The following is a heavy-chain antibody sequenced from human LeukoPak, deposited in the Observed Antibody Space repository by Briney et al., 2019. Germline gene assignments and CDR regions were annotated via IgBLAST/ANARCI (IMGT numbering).Heavy chain of an antibody. CDR2: INPSGGST. CDR1: GYTFTSYY. D-gene: IGHD1-26*01. Sequence: ASVKVSCKASGYTFTSYYMHWVRQAPGQGLEWMGIINPSGGSTSYAQQFQGRVTVTRDTSTSTDYMELSSLRSEDTAVYYCARDGGRFSADHWGQGALVSVSS. CDR3: ARDGGRFSADH. J-gene: IGHJ4*02. V-gene: IGHV1-46*01.